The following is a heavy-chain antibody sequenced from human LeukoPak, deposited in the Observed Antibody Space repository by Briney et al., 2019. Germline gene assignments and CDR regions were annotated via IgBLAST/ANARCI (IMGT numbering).Heavy chain of an antibody. D-gene: IGHD1-26*01. J-gene: IGHJ4*02. CDR3: AREAQGFDY. Sequence: PGGSLRLSCAASGFTFDDYAMHWVRQAPGKGLEWVSGISWNSGSIGYADSVKGRFTISRDNSRNTLYLQMNSLRAEDTAAYYCAREAQGFDYWGQGTLVTVSS. V-gene: IGHV3-9*01. CDR2: ISWNSGSI. CDR1: GFTFDDYA.